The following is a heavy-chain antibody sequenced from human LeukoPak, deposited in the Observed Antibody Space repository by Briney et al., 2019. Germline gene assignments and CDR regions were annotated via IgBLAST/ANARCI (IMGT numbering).Heavy chain of an antibody. CDR3: ARELKVGNTGYYLDY. CDR2: IYYSGST. Sequence: SETLSLTCTVSGGSISSSSYYWGWIRQPPGKGLEWIGSIYYSGSTNYNPSLKSRVTMSVDTSKNQFSLKLTSVTAADTALYYCARELKVGNTGYYLDYWGQGTLVTVSP. CDR1: GGSISSSSYY. D-gene: IGHD2/OR15-2a*01. V-gene: IGHV4-39*07. J-gene: IGHJ4*02.